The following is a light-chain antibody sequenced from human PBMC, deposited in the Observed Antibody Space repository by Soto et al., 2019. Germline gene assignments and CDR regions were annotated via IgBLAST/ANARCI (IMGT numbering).Light chain of an antibody. CDR2: EVN. Sequence: QSALTQPPSASGSPGQSVTISCTGTSSDVGGYKYVSWYQQHPGKAPTLMIFEVNKRHTGVPDRFSGAKSGNTASLTVSGLQAEDEADYYCSSYAGINNLGVFGTGTKLTVL. CDR3: SSYAGINNLGV. CDR1: SSDVGGYKY. J-gene: IGLJ1*01. V-gene: IGLV2-8*01.